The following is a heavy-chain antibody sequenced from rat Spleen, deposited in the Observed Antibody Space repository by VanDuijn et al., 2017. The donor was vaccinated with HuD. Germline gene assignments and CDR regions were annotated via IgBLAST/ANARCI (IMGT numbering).Heavy chain of an antibody. Sequence: EVQLVESDGGLVQPGRSLKLSCAASGFTFSAYYMAWVRQAPTKGLGWVATISYDGRRIYYRDSVKGRFTISRDNAKSSLYLQMDSLRSEDTATYYCTRGYVMDAWGQGASVTVSS. CDR3: TRGYVMDA. J-gene: IGHJ4*01. CDR1: GFTFSAYY. CDR2: ISYDGRRI. V-gene: IGHV5-29*01.